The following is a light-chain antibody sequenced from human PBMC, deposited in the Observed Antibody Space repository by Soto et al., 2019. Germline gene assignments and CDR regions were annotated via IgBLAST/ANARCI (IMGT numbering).Light chain of an antibody. CDR2: GAS. V-gene: IGKV3-11*01. J-gene: IGKJ1*01. CDR3: QQRSNRPRGT. CDR1: QSVSSD. Sequence: EIVLTQSPATLSLSPLGRAAVSFMASQSVSSDLAWYQQNPGQAPRLLIYGASVRATGIPARFSGSGSGTDFTLTISSLEPEHFAVYYCQQRSNRPRGTFGQGTKVDIK.